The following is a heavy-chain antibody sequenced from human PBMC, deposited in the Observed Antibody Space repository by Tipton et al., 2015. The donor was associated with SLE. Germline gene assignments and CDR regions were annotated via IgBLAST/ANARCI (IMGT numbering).Heavy chain of an antibody. D-gene: IGHD6-19*01. CDR1: GFTFSSYA. V-gene: IGHV3-30-3*01. Sequence: RSLRLSCAASGFTFSSYAMHWVRQAPGKGLEWVAVISYDGSNKYYADSVKGRFTISRDNSKNTLYLQMNSLRAEDTAVYYCARDLTGVYSSGLGYWGQGTLVTVSS. CDR3: ARDLTGVYSSGLGY. J-gene: IGHJ4*02. CDR2: ISYDGSNK.